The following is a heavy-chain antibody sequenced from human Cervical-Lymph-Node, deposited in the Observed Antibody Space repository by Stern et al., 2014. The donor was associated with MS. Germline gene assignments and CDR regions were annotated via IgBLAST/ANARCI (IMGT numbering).Heavy chain of an antibody. V-gene: IGHV3-9*01. CDR2: VSSNSGIK. CDR3: AKAPLQDGSNWLFPYYGMDV. Sequence: VQLVQSGGGLVQPGRSLRLSCAASGFSFDVYAMHWVRQAPGKGLEWVSVVSSNSGIKGYADSVKGRFTISRYNARKSLYLQMNSLRVEDTALYYCAKAPLQDGSNWLFPYYGMDVWGQGTTVTVS. CDR1: GFSFDVYA. J-gene: IGHJ6*02. D-gene: IGHD5-24*01.